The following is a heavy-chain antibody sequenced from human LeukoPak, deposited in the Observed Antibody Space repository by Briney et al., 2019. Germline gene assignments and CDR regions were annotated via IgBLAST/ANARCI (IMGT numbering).Heavy chain of an antibody. Sequence: GGSPRLSCAASGFTFSSYSMNWVRQAPGKGLEWVSYISSSSSTIYYADSVKGRFTISRDNAKNSLYLQMNSLRAEDTAVYYCAREDIVVVPAAMHYYYYMDVWGKGTTVTVSS. V-gene: IGHV3-48*01. CDR3: AREDIVVVPAAMHYYYYMDV. J-gene: IGHJ6*03. CDR1: GFTFSSYS. D-gene: IGHD2-2*01. CDR2: ISSSSSTI.